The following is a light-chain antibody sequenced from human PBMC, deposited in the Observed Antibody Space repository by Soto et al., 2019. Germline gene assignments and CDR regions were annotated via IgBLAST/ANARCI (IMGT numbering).Light chain of an antibody. Sequence: IKMTQSPSSLSASVGDRVTITCQASQDINNYLNWYQQKPGQAPKLLIYDASGLEVGVPSRFSGSGSGTHFTLTISGLQPEDIATYYCQQYGDLTFIFGQGTRLEI. V-gene: IGKV1-33*01. CDR2: DAS. J-gene: IGKJ5*01. CDR1: QDINNY. CDR3: QQYGDLTFI.